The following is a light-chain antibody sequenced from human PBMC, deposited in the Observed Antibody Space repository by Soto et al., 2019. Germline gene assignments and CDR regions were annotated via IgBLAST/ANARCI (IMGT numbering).Light chain of an antibody. CDR3: QQYNSYRA. V-gene: IGKV1-5*01. J-gene: IGKJ1*01. Sequence: DIQMAQSPSTLSSSFGDRGTITCRARQSISSWLAWYQQKPGKAPKLLIYDASSLQSGVPSRFSGSGSGTEFTLTISSLQPDDFATYYCQQYNSYRAFGQGTKVEIK. CDR2: DAS. CDR1: QSISSW.